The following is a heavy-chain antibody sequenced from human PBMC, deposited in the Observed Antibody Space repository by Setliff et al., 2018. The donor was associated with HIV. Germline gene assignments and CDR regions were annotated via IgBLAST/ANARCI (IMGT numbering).Heavy chain of an antibody. CDR2: IYYSGSS. Sequence: SETLSLTCTVSGGSISSYYWSWIRQPPGKGLEWIGYIYYSGSSKNTPSLKSRVTISVDTSKNQFSLTLSSVTAADTAMYYCATYAGNGGGKGYWGQGTLVTVSS. J-gene: IGHJ4*02. D-gene: IGHD2-21*01. CDR1: GGSISSYY. V-gene: IGHV4-59*08. CDR3: ATYAGNGGGKGY.